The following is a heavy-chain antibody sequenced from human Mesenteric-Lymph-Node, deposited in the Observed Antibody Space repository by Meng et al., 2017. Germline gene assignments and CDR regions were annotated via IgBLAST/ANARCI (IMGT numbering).Heavy chain of an antibody. Sequence: SETLSLTCTVSGGSISSYYWRWIRQSPGKGLEWIGHICNSGSTKDIPSLKSRVTMSVDTSKNQFSLKLSSVTAADTAAYYCARYIGPDYWGQGTLVTVSS. CDR2: ICNSGST. J-gene: IGHJ4*02. CDR3: ARYIGPDY. CDR1: GGSISSYY. D-gene: IGHD1-1*01. V-gene: IGHV4-59*12.